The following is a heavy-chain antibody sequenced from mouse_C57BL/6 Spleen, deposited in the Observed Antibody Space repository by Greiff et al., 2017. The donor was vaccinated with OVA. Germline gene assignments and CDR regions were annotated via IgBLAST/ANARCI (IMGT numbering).Heavy chain of an antibody. V-gene: IGHV2-9-1*01. Sequence: VHLVESGPGLVAPSQSLSITCTVSGFSLTSYAISWVRQPPGKGLEWLGVIWTGGGTNYNSALKSRLSISKDNSKSQVFLKMNSLQTDDTARYYCARERNLGLEDYFDYWGQGTTLTVSS. CDR2: IWTGGGT. CDR3: ARERNLGLEDYFDY. D-gene: IGHD2-13*01. J-gene: IGHJ2*01. CDR1: GFSLTSYA.